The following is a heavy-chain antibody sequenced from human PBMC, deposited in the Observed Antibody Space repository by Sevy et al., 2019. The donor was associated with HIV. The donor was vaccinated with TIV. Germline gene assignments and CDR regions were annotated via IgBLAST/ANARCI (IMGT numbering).Heavy chain of an antibody. V-gene: IGHV3-23*01. J-gene: IGHJ5*02. CDR1: GFTFSSYA. Sequence: GGCLRLSCAASGFTFSSYAMSWVRQAPGKGLEWVSAISGSGGRTYYADSVKGRFTISRDNSKNTLYLQMNSLRAEDTAVYYCAKDGDTAMVRVWFDPWGQGTLVTVSS. CDR2: ISGSGGRT. CDR3: AKDGDTAMVRVWFDP. D-gene: IGHD5-18*01.